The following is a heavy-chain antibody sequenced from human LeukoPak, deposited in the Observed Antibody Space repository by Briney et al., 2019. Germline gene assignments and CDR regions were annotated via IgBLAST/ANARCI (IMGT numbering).Heavy chain of an antibody. CDR3: ARGHLPTPRSAMDV. CDR2: VNSDESIT. J-gene: IGHJ6*02. D-gene: IGHD3-3*02. CDR1: GFTFSSYW. Sequence: PGGSRRLSCAASGFTFSSYWVHWVRQAPGKGLVWVLRVNSDESITTYADSVNGRFTISRDNAKNTLYLQMKSLRAEDTAVYYCARGHLPTPRSAMDVWGQGTTVTVSS. V-gene: IGHV3-74*01.